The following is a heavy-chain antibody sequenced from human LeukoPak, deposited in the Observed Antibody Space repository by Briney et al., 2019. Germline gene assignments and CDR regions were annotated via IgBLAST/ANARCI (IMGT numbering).Heavy chain of an antibody. D-gene: IGHD3-9*01. CDR3: ARGRESSKLTSGFQSFDWLSDSFDL. CDR2: MSPNSGKT. V-gene: IGHV1-8*02. J-gene: IGHJ3*01. CDR1: GYSFSNYD. Sequence: ASVKVSCKTSGYSFSNYDINWVRQATGQGLEWMGWMSPNSGKTGYAQKFQGRVTMTKNTSMSTAFMELSSLTSEDTAVYYCARGRESSKLTSGFQSFDWLSDSFDLWGQGTIVTVSS.